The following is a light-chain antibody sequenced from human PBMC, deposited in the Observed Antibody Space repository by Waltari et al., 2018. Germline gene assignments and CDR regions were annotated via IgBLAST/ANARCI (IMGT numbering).Light chain of an antibody. CDR1: QTISKY. CDR3: QQTYTTPTWT. J-gene: IGKJ1*01. CDR2: AAS. V-gene: IGKV1-39*01. Sequence: DIQMTQSPLSLSASVGDRVTITCRARQTISKYLNWYQQKPGKAPKLLIHAASRLQSGVPSRFSGSGSETEFTLTINSLQLEDFAIYYCQQTYTTPTWTFGQGTTV.